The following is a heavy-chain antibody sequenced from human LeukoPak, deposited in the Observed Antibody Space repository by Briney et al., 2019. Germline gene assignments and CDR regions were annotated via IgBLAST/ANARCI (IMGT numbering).Heavy chain of an antibody. CDR2: ISSSGNSI. V-gene: IGHV3-11*01. CDR1: DFVFSDYY. CDR3: AREMEGDYGSGTFFDL. Sequence: GGSLRLSCAASDFVFSDYYMSWVRQAPGKGLEWVSYISSSGNSIYYADSVKGRFTISRDNAKSSLYLQMNSLRAEDTAVYYCAREMEGDYGSGTFFDLWGRETWSPSPQ. J-gene: IGHJ4*02. D-gene: IGHD3-10*01.